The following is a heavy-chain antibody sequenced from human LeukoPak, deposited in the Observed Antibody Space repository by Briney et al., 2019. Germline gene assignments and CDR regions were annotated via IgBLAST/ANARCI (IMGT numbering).Heavy chain of an antibody. CDR2: XNPNSGGT. J-gene: IGHJ6*02. V-gene: IGHV1-2*04. Sequence: MGXXNPNSGGTNYAQKFQGWVTMTRDTSISTAYMELSRLRSDDTAVYYCARGDSSSWYGYYYYYGMDVWGQGTTVTVSS. D-gene: IGHD6-13*01. CDR3: ARGDSSSWYGYYYYYGMDV.